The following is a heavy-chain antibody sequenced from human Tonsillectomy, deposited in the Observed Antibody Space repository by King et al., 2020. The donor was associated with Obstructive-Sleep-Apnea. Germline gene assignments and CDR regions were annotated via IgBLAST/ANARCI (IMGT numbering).Heavy chain of an antibody. CDR3: EKDRGSGYCSSASCPGNFDY. J-gene: IGHJ4*02. Sequence: VQLVESGGGVVQPGRSLRLSCAASGFTFSSCGMHWVRQTPGKGLEWVALISYDGSDKFYADSVKGRFTISRDNSKNSLFLQVSSLRAEDTAVYYCEKDRGSGYCSSASCPGNFDYWGQGTLVTVSS. CDR1: GFTFSSCG. V-gene: IGHV3-30*18. D-gene: IGHD2-2*01. CDR2: ISYDGSDK.